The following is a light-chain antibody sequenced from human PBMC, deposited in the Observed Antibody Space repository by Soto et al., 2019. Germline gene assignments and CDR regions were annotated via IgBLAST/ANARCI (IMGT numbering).Light chain of an antibody. V-gene: IGKV1-39*01. CDR2: ATS. Sequence: DIQMTQSPSSLSASVGDRVTITCRASQSISRYLNWYQQKPGKAPKLLIYATSSLQSGVPSRFSGSGSGTDFTLTISSLQPEDFATYYCQRTYSSITFGGGTKVDIK. J-gene: IGKJ4*01. CDR1: QSISRY. CDR3: QRTYSSIT.